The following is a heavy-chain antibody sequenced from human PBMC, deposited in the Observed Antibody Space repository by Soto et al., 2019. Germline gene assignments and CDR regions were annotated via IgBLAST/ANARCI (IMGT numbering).Heavy chain of an antibody. D-gene: IGHD4-4*01. V-gene: IGHV1-69*13. J-gene: IGHJ5*02. CDR2: IIPIFGTA. Sequence: ASVKVSCKASGGTFSSYAISWVRQAPGQGLEWMGGIIPIFGTANYAQKFQGRVTITADESTSTAYMELSSLRSEDTAVYYCARRGLHANWFDPWGQGTLVTVSS. CDR3: ARRGLHANWFDP. CDR1: GGTFSSYA.